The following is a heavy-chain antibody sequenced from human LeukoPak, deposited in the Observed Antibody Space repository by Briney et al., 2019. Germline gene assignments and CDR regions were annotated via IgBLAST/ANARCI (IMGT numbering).Heavy chain of an antibody. CDR3: ARGLGFIVVVTSSPDAFDI. CDR2: INPNSGGT. CDR1: GYTFTRYY. D-gene: IGHD2-21*02. V-gene: IGHV1-2*02. Sequence: GASVKVSCKASGYTFTRYYMHWVRQAPGQGVEWMGWINPNSGGTNYVQKFQGRVTMTRVTSISTAYMELNSPRSDDTAVYYCARGLGFIVVVTSSPDAFDIWGQGTMVTVSS. J-gene: IGHJ3*02.